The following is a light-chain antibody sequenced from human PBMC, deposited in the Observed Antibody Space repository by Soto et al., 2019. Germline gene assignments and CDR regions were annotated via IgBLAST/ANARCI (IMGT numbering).Light chain of an antibody. V-gene: IGKV3-15*01. J-gene: IGKJ1*01. CDR1: ESVSST. CDR2: GAS. Sequence: ETVMTQSPVTLSVSPGDRATLSCRASESVSSTLVCYQQKPGQAPRRLIYGASTRATGIPARFSGSGSGTEFPLDISSLQSEDFAVYYCQQYNDWPQTVRLGTKV. CDR3: QQYNDWPQT.